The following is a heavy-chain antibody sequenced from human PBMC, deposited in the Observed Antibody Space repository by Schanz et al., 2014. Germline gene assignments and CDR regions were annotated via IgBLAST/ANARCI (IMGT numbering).Heavy chain of an antibody. V-gene: IGHV1-18*04. CDR3: ARDRDQWDGNYLDY. D-gene: IGHD1-26*01. CDR2: IGGSDGNT. Sequence: QVQLVQSGAEVKKPGASVKVSCKASAYSLTGYYLHWVRQAPGQGLEWMGWIGGSDGNTNFVQKFQGRVTMTTDTSTSTVYMELRSLTSDDSAVYYCARDRDQWDGNYLDYWGQGTLITVSS. J-gene: IGHJ4*02. CDR1: AYSLTGYY.